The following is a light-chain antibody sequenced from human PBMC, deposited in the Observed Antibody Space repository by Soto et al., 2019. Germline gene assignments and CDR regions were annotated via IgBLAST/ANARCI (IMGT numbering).Light chain of an antibody. CDR3: SSYTSSSTWV. CDR2: EVS. CDR1: SSDVRGYNY. Sequence: QSALTQPASVSGSPGQSITISCTGNSSDVRGYNYVSWYQQHPGKAPKLMIYEVSNRPSGVSNRFSGSKSGNTASLTISGLQAEDEADYYCSSYTSSSTWVFGGGTKLTVL. V-gene: IGLV2-14*01. J-gene: IGLJ3*02.